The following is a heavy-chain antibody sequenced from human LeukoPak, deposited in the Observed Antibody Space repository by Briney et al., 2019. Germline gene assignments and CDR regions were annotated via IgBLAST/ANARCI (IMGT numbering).Heavy chain of an antibody. CDR3: ARAGPGYGDYVSNWFDP. J-gene: IGHJ5*02. CDR1: GGSISSYY. CDR2: IYYSGST. Sequence: SETLSLTCTVSGGSISSYYWSWIRQPPGKGLEWIGYIYYSGSTNYNPSLKSRVTISVDTSRNQFSLKLSSVTAADTAVYYCARAGPGYGDYVSNWFDPWGQGTLVTVSS. D-gene: IGHD4-17*01. V-gene: IGHV4-59*01.